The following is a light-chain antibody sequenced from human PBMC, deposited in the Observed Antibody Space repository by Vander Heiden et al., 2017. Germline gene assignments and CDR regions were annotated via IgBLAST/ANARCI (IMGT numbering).Light chain of an antibody. CDR1: QSISSY. CDR2: AAS. J-gene: IGKJ2*01. V-gene: IGKV1-39*01. CDR3: QQSYSTPRYT. Sequence: DIQMTQSPSSLPAAVGDRVTITCRASQSISSYLNWYQQKPGKAPKLLMYAASSLQSGVPSRFSGSGSGTDFTLTISSLQPEDFATYYCQQSYSTPRYTFGQGTKLEIK.